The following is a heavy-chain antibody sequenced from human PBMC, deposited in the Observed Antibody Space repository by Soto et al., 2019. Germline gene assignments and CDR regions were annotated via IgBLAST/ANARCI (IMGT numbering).Heavy chain of an antibody. V-gene: IGHV1-2*02. J-gene: IGHJ3*02. D-gene: IGHD3-22*01. CDR2: INPNSGGT. Sequence: ASVKVSCKASGYTFTGYYMHWVRQAPGQGLEWMGWINPNSGGTNYAQKFQGSVTMTRDTSISTAYMELSRLRSDDTAVYYCARGPWYYYDSSGDDGFDIWGQGTMVTVSS. CDR3: ARGPWYYYDSSGDDGFDI. CDR1: GYTFTGYY.